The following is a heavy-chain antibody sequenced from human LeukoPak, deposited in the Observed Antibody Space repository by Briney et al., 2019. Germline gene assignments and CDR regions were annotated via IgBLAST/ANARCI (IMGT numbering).Heavy chain of an antibody. V-gene: IGHV4-59*01. CDR1: GGSITSYY. Sequence: SHTLSLTCTVSGGSITSYYWSWIRQPPGKGLEWIGYIYYSGITNYNPSLKSRVTISVDTSKNQFSLKLSSVTAADTAVYYCARDRGAASDAFDIWGQGTMVTVSS. CDR3: ARDRGAASDAFDI. J-gene: IGHJ3*02. D-gene: IGHD1-26*01. CDR2: IYYSGIT.